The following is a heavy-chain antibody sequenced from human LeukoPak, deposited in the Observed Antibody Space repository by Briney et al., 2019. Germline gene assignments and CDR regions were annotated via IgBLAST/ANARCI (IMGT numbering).Heavy chain of an antibody. J-gene: IGHJ4*02. CDR1: GFIFSDYW. CDR2: IEQDGSEE. Sequence: PGGSLRLSCAASGFIFSDYWMNWVRQAPGKGLEWVANIEQDGSEEYYVDPVKGRFTISRDNAKNSLYLQMNSLRAEDTAVYYCARGEVDSNVDYWGQGTLVTVSS. V-gene: IGHV3-7*05. CDR3: ARGEVDSNVDY. D-gene: IGHD4-11*01.